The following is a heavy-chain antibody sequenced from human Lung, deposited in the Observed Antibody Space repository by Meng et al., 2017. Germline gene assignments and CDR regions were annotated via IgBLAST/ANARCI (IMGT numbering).Heavy chain of an antibody. Sequence: EVQLVESGGGLVKPVGSLRLSCAASGFTLSDYTMNWVRQAPGKGLEWVSSISSSSKYIDYAGSVKGRFTTSRDNAKNSLYLQMNSLRAEDTAVYYCAREVGGSYHFDYWGQGTLVTVSS. CDR1: GFTLSDYT. V-gene: IGHV3-21*01. J-gene: IGHJ4*02. CDR2: ISSSSKYI. D-gene: IGHD1-26*01. CDR3: AREVGGSYHFDY.